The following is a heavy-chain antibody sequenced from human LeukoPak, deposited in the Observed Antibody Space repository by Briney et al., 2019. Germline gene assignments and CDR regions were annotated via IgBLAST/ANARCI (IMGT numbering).Heavy chain of an antibody. CDR3: AVEYYDSSGYYYGDVY. Sequence: SETLSLTCTVSGGSISSYYWSWIRQPPGKGLEWIGYIYYSGSTNYNPSLKSRVTISVDTSKNQFSLKLSSVTAADTAVYYCAVEYYDSSGYYYGDVYWGQGTLVTVSS. D-gene: IGHD3-22*01. J-gene: IGHJ4*02. CDR1: GGSISSYY. V-gene: IGHV4-59*01. CDR2: IYYSGST.